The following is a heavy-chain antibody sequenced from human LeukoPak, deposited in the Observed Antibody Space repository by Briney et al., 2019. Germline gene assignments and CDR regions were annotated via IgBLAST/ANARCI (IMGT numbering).Heavy chain of an antibody. CDR3: ARDQNYGGNSPPPDYIDY. J-gene: IGHJ4*02. D-gene: IGHD4-23*01. CDR1: GFTFSSYS. Sequence: GGSLRLSCAASGFTFSSYSMNWVRQAPGKGLEWVSYISSSSSTIYYADSVKGRFTISRDNAKNSLYLQMNSLRAEDTAVYYCARDQNYGGNSPPPDYIDYWGQGTLVTVSS. V-gene: IGHV3-48*01. CDR2: ISSSSSTI.